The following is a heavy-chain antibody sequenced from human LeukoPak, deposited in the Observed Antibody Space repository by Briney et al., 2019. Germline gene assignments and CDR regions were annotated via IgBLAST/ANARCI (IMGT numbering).Heavy chain of an antibody. CDR2: INPSGGST. D-gene: IGHD6-13*01. J-gene: IGHJ4*02. V-gene: IGHV1-46*01. CDR1: GYTFTSYY. CDR3: ARGSADSSSWHGGGEFDY. Sequence: ASVKVSCKASGYTFTSYYMHWVRQAPGQGLEWMGIINPSGGSTSYAQKFQGRVTMTRDTSTSTVYMELSSLRPEDTAVYYCARGSADSSSWHGGGEFDYWGQGTLVTVSS.